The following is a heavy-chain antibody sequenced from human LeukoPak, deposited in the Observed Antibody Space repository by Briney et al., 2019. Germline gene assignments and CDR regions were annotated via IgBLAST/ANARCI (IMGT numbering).Heavy chain of an antibody. V-gene: IGHV3-23*01. CDR2: ISGSGSRT. D-gene: IGHD3-9*01. CDR1: GFTFSSYG. CDR3: AKDHEELRYFDWLLSPYFDY. J-gene: IGHJ4*02. Sequence: GGSLRLSCAASGFTFSSYGMSWVRQAPGKGLEWVSAISGSGSRTYYADSVKGRFTISRDNSKNTLYLQMNSLRAEDTAIYYCAKDHEELRYFDWLLSPYFDYWGQGTLVTVSS.